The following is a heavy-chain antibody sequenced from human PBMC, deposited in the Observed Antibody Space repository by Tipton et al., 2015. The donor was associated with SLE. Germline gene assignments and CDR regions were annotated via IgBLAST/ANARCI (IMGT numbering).Heavy chain of an antibody. CDR2: LHYSGST. CDR3: ARVEDFWGCSYFES. J-gene: IGHJ4*02. CDR1: GGSLTSGCFY. Sequence: TLSLTCTVSGGSLTSGCFYWSWIRQPPGKGLEWVGYLHYSGSTNYNPSLKSRVSMSVDRPNNQFSLKLNSVTAAGTAVYYCARVEDFWGCSYFESWSQGRLVTVSS. D-gene: IGHD3-3*01. V-gene: IGHV4-61*01.